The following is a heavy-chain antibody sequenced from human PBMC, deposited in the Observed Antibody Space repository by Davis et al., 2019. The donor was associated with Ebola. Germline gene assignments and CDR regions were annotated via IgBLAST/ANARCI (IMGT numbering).Heavy chain of an antibody. CDR2: ISSSSSTI. J-gene: IGHJ4*02. D-gene: IGHD3-10*01. CDR3: ARVYGFGELLAGHSDY. Sequence: PGGSLRLSCAASGFTFSSYWMHWVRQVPGKGLEWVSYISSSSSTIYYADSVKGRFTISRDNAKNSLYLQMNSLRDEDTAVYYCARVYGFGELLAGHSDYWGQGTLVTVSS. CDR1: GFTFSSYW. V-gene: IGHV3-48*02.